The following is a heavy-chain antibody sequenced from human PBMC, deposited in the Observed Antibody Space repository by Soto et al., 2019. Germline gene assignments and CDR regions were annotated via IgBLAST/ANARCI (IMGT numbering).Heavy chain of an antibody. J-gene: IGHJ2*01. V-gene: IGHV3-23*01. CDR1: GFTFSSYA. D-gene: IGHD4-17*01. CDR3: AKGYGDYPVYWYFDL. Sequence: EVQLLESGGGLVQPGGSLRLSCAASGFTFSSYAMSWVRQAPGKGLEWVSAISGSGGSTYYADSVKGRFTISRDNSKNPLYLQMNSLRAEDTAVYYCAKGYGDYPVYWYFDLWGRGTLVTVSS. CDR2: ISGSGGST.